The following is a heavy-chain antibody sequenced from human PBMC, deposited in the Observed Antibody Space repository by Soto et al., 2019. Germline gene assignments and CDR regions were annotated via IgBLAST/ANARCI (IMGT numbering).Heavy chain of an antibody. CDR1: GDSVSSNSAA. CDR2: TYYRSKWYN. Sequence: SETLSLTCGISGDSVSSNSAAWNWLRQSPSRGLEWLGRTYYRSKWYNDYAVSVESRITINPDTSKNHFSLQLNFVTPEDTAVYFCARGEQYSGRIFDYWGQGTLVTVSS. V-gene: IGHV6-1*01. J-gene: IGHJ4*02. CDR3: ARGEQYSGRIFDY. D-gene: IGHD1-26*01.